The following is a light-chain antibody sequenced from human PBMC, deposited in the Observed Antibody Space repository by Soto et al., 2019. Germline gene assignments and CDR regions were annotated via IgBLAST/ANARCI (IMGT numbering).Light chain of an antibody. V-gene: IGLV1-44*01. CDR3: AAWDESLNGHV. CDR2: TTN. Sequence: QSVLTQPHSASGTPGQRVTISCSGSSSNIGTSSVHWFQQLPGTAPKLLISTTNQRPSGVPERFSGSKSGTSASLAISGLQSEDEADYYCAAWDESLNGHVFGTGTKVTV. J-gene: IGLJ1*01. CDR1: SSNIGTSS.